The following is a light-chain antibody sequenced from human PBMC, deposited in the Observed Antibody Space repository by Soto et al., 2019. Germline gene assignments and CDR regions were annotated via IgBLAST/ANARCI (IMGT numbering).Light chain of an antibody. CDR3: CSYTASDLWV. J-gene: IGLJ3*02. CDR2: AVT. Sequence: QSALTQPASVSGSPGQSITVSCTGTSSDIGGYNYVSWYQQHPGKAPKLMISAVTQRPSGVPDRFSGSKSGNTASLTISGLQADDEADYFCCSYTASDLWVFGGGTKVTVL. CDR1: SSDIGGYNY. V-gene: IGLV2-11*01.